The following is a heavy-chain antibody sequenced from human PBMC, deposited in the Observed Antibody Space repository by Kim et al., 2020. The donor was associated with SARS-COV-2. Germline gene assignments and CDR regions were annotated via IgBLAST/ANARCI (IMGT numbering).Heavy chain of an antibody. CDR3: AKDFYGSGIFGYYYYYM. CDR1: GFRFSYYG. Sequence: GGSLRLSCAASGFRFSYYGMHWVRQAPGKGLEWVAVISFDGSNKYYTDSVKGRFTISRDNSEDTLYLQMNSLRVEDTAVYYCAKDFYGSGIFGYYYYYM. D-gene: IGHD3-10*01. V-gene: IGHV3-30*18. CDR2: ISFDGSNK. J-gene: IGHJ6*03.